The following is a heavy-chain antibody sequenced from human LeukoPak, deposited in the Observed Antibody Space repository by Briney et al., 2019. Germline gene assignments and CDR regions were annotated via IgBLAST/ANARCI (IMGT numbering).Heavy chain of an antibody. Sequence: GASVKVSCKASGYTFTSYGISWVRQAPGQGLEWMGWISAYNGNTNYAQKLQGRVTMTTDTSTSTTYMELRSLRSDDTAVYYCAREPLHYDILTGYYKRYYYYYGMDVWGQGTTVTVSS. D-gene: IGHD3-9*01. CDR1: GYTFTSYG. V-gene: IGHV1-18*01. CDR3: AREPLHYDILTGYYKRYYYYYGMDV. CDR2: ISAYNGNT. J-gene: IGHJ6*02.